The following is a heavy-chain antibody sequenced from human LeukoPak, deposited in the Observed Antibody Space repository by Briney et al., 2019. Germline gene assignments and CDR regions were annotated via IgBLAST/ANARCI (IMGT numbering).Heavy chain of an antibody. Sequence: GGSLRLSCAASGFTFKSCWMSWVRQAPGKGLEWVANINHGGSEKYYVDSVKGRFSISRDNAKNSLYLQMNALRVEDTAVYYCARAEVTISTNYWGQGTLVTVSS. CDR1: GFTFKSCW. V-gene: IGHV3-7*01. J-gene: IGHJ4*02. CDR2: INHGGSEK. CDR3: ARAEVTISTNY. D-gene: IGHD4-17*01.